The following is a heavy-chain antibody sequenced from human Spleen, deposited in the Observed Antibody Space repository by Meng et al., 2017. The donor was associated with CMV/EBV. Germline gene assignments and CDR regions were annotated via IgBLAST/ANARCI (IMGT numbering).Heavy chain of an antibody. D-gene: IGHD3-16*01. CDR2: ISYDGSNK. J-gene: IGHJ3*01. Sequence: GESLKISCAASGFTFSDYYMSWIRQAPGKGLEWVAVISYDGSNKYYADSVKGRFTISRDNSKNTLYLQMNSLRAEDTAVYYCAREAPVYDAFDVWGQGTMVTVSS. CDR1: GFTFSDYY. CDR3: AREAPVYDAFDV. V-gene: IGHV3-30*03.